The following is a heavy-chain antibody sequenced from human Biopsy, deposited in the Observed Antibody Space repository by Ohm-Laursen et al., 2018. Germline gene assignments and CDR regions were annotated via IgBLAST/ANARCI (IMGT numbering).Heavy chain of an antibody. Sequence: GTLSLTCTVSGGSFTGHYWSWIRQPPGKGLEWIGHISYTGYTSYNASLQSRVSISVDTSRNQVYLTLSSVTAADTAVYYCARDSGVLNYGNFKYYHYYGMDVWGQGTKATVSS. CDR1: GGSFTGHY. CDR3: ARDSGVLNYGNFKYYHYYGMDV. V-gene: IGHV4-59*11. CDR2: ISYTGYT. J-gene: IGHJ6*02. D-gene: IGHD4-11*01.